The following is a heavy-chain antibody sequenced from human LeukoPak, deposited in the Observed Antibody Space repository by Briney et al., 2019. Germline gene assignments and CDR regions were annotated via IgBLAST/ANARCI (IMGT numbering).Heavy chain of an antibody. CDR1: GFTVSSNY. J-gene: IGHJ4*02. Sequence: GGSLRLSCAASGFTVSSNYMSWVRQAPGKGLEWVSVIYSGGSTYYADSVKGRFTISRHNSKNTLYLQMNSLRAEDTAVYHCARGPLGDYGIDYWGQGTLVTASS. CDR3: ARGPLGDYGIDY. V-gene: IGHV3-53*04. CDR2: IYSGGST. D-gene: IGHD4-17*01.